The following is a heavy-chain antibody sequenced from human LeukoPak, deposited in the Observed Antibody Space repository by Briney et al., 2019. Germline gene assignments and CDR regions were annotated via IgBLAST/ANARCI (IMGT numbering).Heavy chain of an antibody. D-gene: IGHD3-9*01. V-gene: IGHV3-11*01. CDR2: ISSSGSTI. Sequence: GGSLRLSCATSGFTFSRYAISWVRQAPGKGLEWVSYISSSGSTIYYADSVKGRFTISRDNAKNSLYLQMNSLRAEDTAVYYCARNYDILTGYSNFDYWGQGTLVTVSS. CDR1: GFTFSRYA. CDR3: ARNYDILTGYSNFDY. J-gene: IGHJ4*02.